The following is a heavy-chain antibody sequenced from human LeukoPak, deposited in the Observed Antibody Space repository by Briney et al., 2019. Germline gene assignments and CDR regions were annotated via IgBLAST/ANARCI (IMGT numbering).Heavy chain of an antibody. CDR1: GYTLTSNY. Sequence: ASVKVSCKASGYTLTSNYMHWVRQAPGQGLEWMGMINPNDDSATYAQKFQGRVTITADESTSTAYMELSSLRSEDTAVYYCASKSTDHGELRFDYWGQGTLVTVSS. V-gene: IGHV1-46*01. D-gene: IGHD4-17*01. J-gene: IGHJ4*02. CDR3: ASKSTDHGELRFDY. CDR2: INPNDDSA.